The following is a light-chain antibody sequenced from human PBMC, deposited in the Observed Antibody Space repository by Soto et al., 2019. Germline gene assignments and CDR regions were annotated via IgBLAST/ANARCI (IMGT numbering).Light chain of an antibody. J-gene: IGKJ2*01. CDR3: QQTYSIPYT. CDR1: QSISNY. Sequence: DIQMTQFPSSLSASVGDRVTITCRATQSISNYLNWYRQRPGKAPELLIFAASTLQRGAPSRFSGSESGSDFTLTISSLQPVDFATYYCQQTYSIPYTFGQGSNLDIK. V-gene: IGKV1-39*01. CDR2: AAS.